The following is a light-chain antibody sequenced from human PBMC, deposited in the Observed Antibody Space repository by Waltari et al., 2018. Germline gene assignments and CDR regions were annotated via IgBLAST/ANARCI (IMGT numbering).Light chain of an antibody. CDR2: AAS. V-gene: IGKV3-20*01. CDR1: QSVSSSS. CDR3: QQYGRSPRT. Sequence: EIVLTQSPGTLSLSPGERATLSCGASQSVSSSSLAWYQQKPGQAPRLLIYAASSRATGIPDRFSGSGSGTDFTLTISRLEPEDFAVYYCQQYGRSPRTFGQGTKVEIK. J-gene: IGKJ1*01.